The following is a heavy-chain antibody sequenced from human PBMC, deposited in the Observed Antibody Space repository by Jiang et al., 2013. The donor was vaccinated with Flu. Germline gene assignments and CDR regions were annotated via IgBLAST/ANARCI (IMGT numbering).Heavy chain of an antibody. V-gene: IGHV3-74*01. J-gene: IGHJ3*01. Sequence: ESGGGLVQPGGSLRLSCAASGFSFSTYWMFWVRQAPGKGLVWASRTNSDGSSTSYADSVKGRFTISRDNAKNTLYLQMNSLRADDTALYYCARGDSSSSTAFDFWGQGTMVTVSS. CDR1: GFSFSTYW. CDR2: TNSDGSST. D-gene: IGHD6-6*01. CDR3: ARGDSSSSTAFDF.